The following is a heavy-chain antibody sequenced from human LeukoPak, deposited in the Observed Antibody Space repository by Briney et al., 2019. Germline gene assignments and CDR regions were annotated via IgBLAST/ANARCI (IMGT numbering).Heavy chain of an antibody. CDR2: IIPIFGTA. J-gene: IGHJ4*02. D-gene: IGHD2-2*01. V-gene: IGHV1-69*01. Sequence: SAKVSCKASGGTFSSYAISWVRQAPGQGLEWMGGIIPIFGTANYAQKFQGRVTITADESTSTAYMELSSLRSEDTAVYYCARPAATYSAAFDYWGQGTLVTVSS. CDR1: GGTFSSYA. CDR3: ARPAATYSAAFDY.